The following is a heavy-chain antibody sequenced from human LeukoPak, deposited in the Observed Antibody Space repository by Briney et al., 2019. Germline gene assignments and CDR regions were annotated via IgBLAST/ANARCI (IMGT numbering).Heavy chain of an antibody. CDR2: XXGGDGNT. V-gene: IGHV1-3*01. D-gene: IGHD2-2*01. J-gene: IGHJ4*02. CDR3: ARSYIVVVPAVYFDY. Sequence: ASVKVSCKTSGYTFSTYAIQWVRQAPGQRLEXXXXXXGGDGNTKFSQKFQGRVTITRDTSASSSYMELSSLRSEDTAVYYCARSYIVVVPAVYFDYWGQGTLVTVSS. CDR1: GYTFSTYA.